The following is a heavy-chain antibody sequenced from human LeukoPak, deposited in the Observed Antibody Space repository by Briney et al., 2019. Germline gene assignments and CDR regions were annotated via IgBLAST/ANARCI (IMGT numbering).Heavy chain of an antibody. CDR3: AKDPSGRWSGSYVDY. CDR1: GFTFSSYG. CDR2: IWYDGSNK. D-gene: IGHD1-26*01. Sequence: PGGSLRLSCAASGFTFSSYGVHWVRQAPGKGLEWVAVIWYDGSNKYYADSVKGRFTISRDNSKNTLYLQMNSLRAEDTAVYYCAKDPSGRWSGSYVDYWGQGTLVTVSS. V-gene: IGHV3-33*06. J-gene: IGHJ4*02.